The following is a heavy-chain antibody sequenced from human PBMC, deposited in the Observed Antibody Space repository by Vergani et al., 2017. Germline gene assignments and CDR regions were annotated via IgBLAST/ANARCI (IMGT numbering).Heavy chain of an antibody. Sequence: QVQLQESGPGLVKPSQTLSLTCTVSGGSISSGGYYWTWIRQHPGKGLEWIGYIYYSGSTYYNPSLKSRVTISVDTSKNQFSLKMRSVTAADTAVYYCARDSEDCSSTSCYYYFDNWGQGTPVTVSS. J-gene: IGHJ4*02. CDR1: GGSISSGGYY. D-gene: IGHD2-2*01. V-gene: IGHV4-31*03. CDR2: IYYSGST. CDR3: ARDSEDCSSTSCYYYFDN.